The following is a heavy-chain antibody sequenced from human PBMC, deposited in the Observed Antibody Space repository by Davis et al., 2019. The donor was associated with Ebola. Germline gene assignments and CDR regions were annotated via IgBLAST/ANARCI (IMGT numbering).Heavy chain of an antibody. CDR1: GYSFSDYW. J-gene: IGHJ4*02. V-gene: IGHV5-51*01. CDR3: ARHRKGWLQFGVDY. Sequence: KVSCKGSGYSFSDYWIGWVRQMPGKGLEWMGIIYPGDSDTRYSPSFQGQVTISADKSISTAYLQWSSLKASDTAMYYCARHRKGWLQFGVDYWGQGTLVTVSS. CDR2: IYPGDSDT. D-gene: IGHD5-24*01.